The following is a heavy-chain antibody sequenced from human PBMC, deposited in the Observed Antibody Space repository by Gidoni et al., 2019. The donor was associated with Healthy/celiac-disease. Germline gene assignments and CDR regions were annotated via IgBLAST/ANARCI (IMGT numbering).Heavy chain of an antibody. Sequence: QVQLVQSGAEVKKPGSSVKVSCKASGGTFSSYAISWVRQAPGQGLEWMGGIIPIFGTANYAQKFQGRVTITADESTSTAYMELSSLRSEDTAVYYCAILIAAAGTNYYYYGMDVWGQGTTVTVSS. V-gene: IGHV1-69*01. CDR2: IIPIFGTA. CDR3: AILIAAAGTNYYYYGMDV. J-gene: IGHJ6*02. D-gene: IGHD6-13*01. CDR1: GGTFSSYA.